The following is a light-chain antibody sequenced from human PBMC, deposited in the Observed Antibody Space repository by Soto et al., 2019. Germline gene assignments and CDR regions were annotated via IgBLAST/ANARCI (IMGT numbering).Light chain of an antibody. V-gene: IGKV3-15*01. CDR3: QQYDKWPYT. CDR1: QSVSST. Sequence: EIVMTQSPATLSVSPGERATLSCRASQSVSSTLAWYQQTPGQAPRLLIYGASSRATGIPARFSGSGSGTEFTLTISSLQSEDFAVYYCQQYDKWPYTFGQGTKLEIK. CDR2: GAS. J-gene: IGKJ2*01.